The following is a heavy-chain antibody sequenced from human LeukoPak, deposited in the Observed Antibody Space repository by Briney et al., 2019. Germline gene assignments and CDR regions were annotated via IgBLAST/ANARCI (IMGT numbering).Heavy chain of an antibody. Sequence: SETLSLTCGVYGESFSGYYWSWIRQPPGKGLEWIGEINHSGRTNYNPSLKSRVTISLDTSKNHKQLSMKLSSVTAADTAVYYCARVRGLGVISPYFDYWGQGTLVTVSS. CDR3: ARVRGLGVISPYFDY. D-gene: IGHD3-16*02. J-gene: IGHJ4*02. V-gene: IGHV4-34*01. CDR1: GESFSGYY. CDR2: INHSGRT.